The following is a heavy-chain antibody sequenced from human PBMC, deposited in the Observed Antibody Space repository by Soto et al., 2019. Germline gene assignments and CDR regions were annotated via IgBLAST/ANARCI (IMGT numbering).Heavy chain of an antibody. CDR1: GGSISSYY. CDR3: ARVVRVSGTFDY. V-gene: IGHV4-59*01. J-gene: IGHJ4*02. CDR2: IYYSGST. Sequence: PSETLSLTCTVSGGSISSYYWSWIRQPPGKGLEWIGYIYYSGSTNYNPSLKSRVTISVDTSKNQFSLKLSSVTAADTAVYYCARVVRVSGTFDYWGQGTLVTVSS.